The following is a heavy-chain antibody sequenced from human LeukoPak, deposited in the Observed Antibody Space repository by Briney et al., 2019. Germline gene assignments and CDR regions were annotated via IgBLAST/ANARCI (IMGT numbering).Heavy chain of an antibody. J-gene: IGHJ4*02. Sequence: GGSLRLSCAASGFTFSSHGMHWVRQAPGKGLEWVAFIRFDGSNKYYEDSVKCRFTISRDNSKNTLYLQMNSLRAADTALYYCVIDRVVGGFGEFDYWGQGTRVTASS. CDR1: GFTFSSHG. D-gene: IGHD3-16*01. CDR3: VIDRVVGGFGEFDY. CDR2: IRFDGSNK. V-gene: IGHV3-30*02.